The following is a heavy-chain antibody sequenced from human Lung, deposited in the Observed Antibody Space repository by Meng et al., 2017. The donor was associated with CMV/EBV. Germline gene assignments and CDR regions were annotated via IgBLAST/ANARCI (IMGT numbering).Heavy chain of an antibody. CDR2: ISSSGNIM. D-gene: IGHD3-3*01. V-gene: IGHV3-48*03. Sequence: GGSLRLSCGGSGFIFSSYEMNWVRQAPGKGLEWVSYISSSGNIMYYGDSVKGRFTISRDNARNSLYLQMNSLRVEDTAVYYCARDAGRQYYDFWSGPTYWGQGTXVTVSS. J-gene: IGHJ4*02. CDR1: GFIFSSYE. CDR3: ARDAGRQYYDFWSGPTY.